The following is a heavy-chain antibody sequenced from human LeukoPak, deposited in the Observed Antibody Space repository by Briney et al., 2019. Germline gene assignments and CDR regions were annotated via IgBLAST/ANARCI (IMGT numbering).Heavy chain of an antibody. J-gene: IGHJ4*02. Sequence: GASVKVSCKASGYTFTSYGISWVRQAPGQGLEWMGRIIPILGIANYAQKFQGRVTITADKSTSTAYMELSSLRSEDTAVYYCARDSATTVRADYWGQGTLVTVSS. CDR1: GYTFTSYG. CDR3: ARDSATTVRADY. CDR2: IIPILGIA. V-gene: IGHV1-69*04. D-gene: IGHD4-17*01.